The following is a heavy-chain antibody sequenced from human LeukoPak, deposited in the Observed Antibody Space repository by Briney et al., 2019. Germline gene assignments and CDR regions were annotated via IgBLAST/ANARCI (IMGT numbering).Heavy chain of an antibody. J-gene: IGHJ3*02. Sequence: SVKVSCKASGGTFSSYAISWVRQAPGQGLEWMGGIIPIFGTANYAQKFQGRVTITADESTSTAYMELSSLRSEDTAVYYCASGDDYDFWSGYYTDAFDIWGQGTMVTVSS. CDR3: ASGDDYDFWSGYYTDAFDI. V-gene: IGHV1-69*13. CDR1: GGTFSSYA. D-gene: IGHD3-3*01. CDR2: IIPIFGTA.